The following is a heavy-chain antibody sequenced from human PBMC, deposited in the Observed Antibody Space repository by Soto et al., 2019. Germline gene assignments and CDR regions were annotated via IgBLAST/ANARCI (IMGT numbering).Heavy chain of an antibody. D-gene: IGHD5-12*01. J-gene: IGHJ4*02. CDR1: GGTFSSYA. CDR3: AGEPRDGYNPSPGY. CDR2: IIPIFGTA. V-gene: IGHV1-69*13. Sequence: GASVKVSCKASGGTFSSYAISWVRQAPGQGLEWMGGIIPIFGTANYAQKFQGRVTITADESTSTAYMELSSLRSEDTAVYYCAGEPRDGYNPSPGYWGQGTLVTVSS.